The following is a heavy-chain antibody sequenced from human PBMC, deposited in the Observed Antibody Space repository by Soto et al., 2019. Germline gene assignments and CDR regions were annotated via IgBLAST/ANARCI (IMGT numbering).Heavy chain of an antibody. CDR1: GFPFSDYA. D-gene: IGHD3-10*01. V-gene: IGHV3-30*18. Sequence: QVQLVESGGGVVQPGRSLRLSCAASGFPFSDYAMHWVRQAPGKGLEWVAVISFDGSNTYYADSVKGRFTVSRDNSKHTLSLQRNSLRSDDTALYYCAKALRGGCDYWGQGALVTVSS. CDR2: ISFDGSNT. CDR3: AKALRGGCDY. J-gene: IGHJ4*02.